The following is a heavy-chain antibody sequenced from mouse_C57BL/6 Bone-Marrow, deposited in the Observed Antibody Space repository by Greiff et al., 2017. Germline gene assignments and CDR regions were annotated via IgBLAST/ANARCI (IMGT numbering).Heavy chain of an antibody. V-gene: IGHV1-81*01. CDR1: GYTFTSYG. J-gene: IGHJ2*01. CDR3: AREGYYYGSSYCDY. D-gene: IGHD1-1*01. Sequence: QVQLKQSGAELARPGASVKLSCKASGYTFTSYGISWVKQRTGQGLEWIGEIYPRSGNTYYNEKFKGKATLTADKSSSTAYMEIRSLTSEDSAVYFCAREGYYYGSSYCDYWGQGTTLTVSS. CDR2: IYPRSGNT.